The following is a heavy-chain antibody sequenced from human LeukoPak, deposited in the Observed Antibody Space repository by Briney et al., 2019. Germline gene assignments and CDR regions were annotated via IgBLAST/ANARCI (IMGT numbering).Heavy chain of an antibody. CDR1: GGSISSSSYY. V-gene: IGHV4-39*01. CDR2: IYYSGST. D-gene: IGHD1-20*01. Sequence: SETLSLTCTVSGGSISSSSYYWGWIRQPPGKGLGWIGSIYYSGSTYYNPSLRSRVTISVDTSKNQFSLKLSSVTAADTAVYYCARRGNNWNEIDYWGQGTLVTVSS. CDR3: ARRGNNWNEIDY. J-gene: IGHJ4*02.